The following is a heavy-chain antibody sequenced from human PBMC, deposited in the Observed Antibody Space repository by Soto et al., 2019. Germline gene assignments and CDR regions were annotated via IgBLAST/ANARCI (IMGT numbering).Heavy chain of an antibody. CDR3: ATALLYYEFCIGYYHTPDY. Sequence: EVQLVESGGGLVKPGGSLRLSCAASGFTFSNAWMRWVRQAPGKGLEWVGRIKSKTDGGTTDYAAPVKGRFTISRDDFKNTLSLQMNSLKPKDTSLYYCATALLYYEFCIGYYHTPDYWGQGTLVTVSS. CDR2: IKSKTDGGTT. CDR1: GFTFSNAW. J-gene: IGHJ4*02. V-gene: IGHV3-15*01. D-gene: IGHD3-3*01.